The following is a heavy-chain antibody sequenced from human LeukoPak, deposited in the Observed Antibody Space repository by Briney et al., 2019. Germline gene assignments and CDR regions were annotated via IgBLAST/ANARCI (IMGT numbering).Heavy chain of an antibody. V-gene: IGHV3-7*01. Sequence: GGSLRLSCAASGFTFSSYWMSWVRQAPGMGLEWVANIKQDGSEKYYVDSVKGRFTISRDNAKNSLYLQMNSLRAEDTAVYYCASLPGYYDSSGPQYFQHWGQGTLVTVSS. CDR1: GFTFSSYW. CDR2: IKQDGSEK. D-gene: IGHD3-22*01. J-gene: IGHJ1*01. CDR3: ASLPGYYDSSGPQYFQH.